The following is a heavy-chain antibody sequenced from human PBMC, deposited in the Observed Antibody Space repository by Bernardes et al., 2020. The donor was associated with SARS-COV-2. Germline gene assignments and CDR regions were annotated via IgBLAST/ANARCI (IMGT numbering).Heavy chain of an antibody. V-gene: IGHV3-74*01. D-gene: IGHD3-3*01. J-gene: IGHJ6*02. Sequence: GGSLRLSCAASGFTFSSYWMHWVRQAPGKGLVWVSRINSDGISTSYADSVKGRFTISRDNAKNTLYLQMNSLRAEDTAVYYCARDERFLEWFRTYCYYGMDVWGQGTTVTVSS. CDR2: INSDGIST. CDR1: GFTFSSYW. CDR3: ARDERFLEWFRTYCYYGMDV.